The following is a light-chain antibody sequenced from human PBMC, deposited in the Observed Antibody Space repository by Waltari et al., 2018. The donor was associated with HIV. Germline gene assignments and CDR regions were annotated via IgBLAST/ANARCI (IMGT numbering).Light chain of an antibody. CDR1: RSHIGRNY. Sequence: QSVLTQPPSASGTPGQRVTISCSGSRSHIGRNYVYWYQQLPGTTTKLPIYRNTQRPSGVPDRCSGSKAGTSASLAISGLRSEDEADYYCATWDGRLSGVVFGGGTKLTVL. CDR2: RNT. V-gene: IGLV1-47*01. J-gene: IGLJ2*01. CDR3: ATWDGRLSGVV.